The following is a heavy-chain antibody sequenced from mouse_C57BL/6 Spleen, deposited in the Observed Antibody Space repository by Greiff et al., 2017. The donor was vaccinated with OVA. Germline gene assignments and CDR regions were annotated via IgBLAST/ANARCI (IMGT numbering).Heavy chain of an antibody. Sequence: EVKLVESGPGLVKPSQSLSLTCSVTGYSITSGYYWNWIRQFPGNKLEWMGYISYDGSNNYNPSLKNRISITRDTSKNQFFLKLNSVTTEDTATYYCASSYGSSAWFAYWGQGTLVTVSA. D-gene: IGHD1-1*01. CDR1: GYSITSGYY. V-gene: IGHV3-6*01. CDR3: ASSYGSSAWFAY. CDR2: ISYDGSN. J-gene: IGHJ3*01.